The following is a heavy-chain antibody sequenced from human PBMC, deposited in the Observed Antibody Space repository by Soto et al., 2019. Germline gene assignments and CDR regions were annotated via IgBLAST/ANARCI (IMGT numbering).Heavy chain of an antibody. CDR1: GYTFTSYG. CDR2: ISAYNGKT. V-gene: IGHV1-18*01. D-gene: IGHD3-10*01. J-gene: IGHJ4*02. CDR3: VRDSGIEAATVCDY. Sequence: QVQLMQSGAEVKKPGASVKVSCKTSGYTFTSYGISWVRKAPGQGLEWMGWISAYNGKTYYAQKVQGRATMTTDTSTTTAHMELRSLRSDDTAVYFCVRDSGIEAATVCDYWGRGTLVTVSS.